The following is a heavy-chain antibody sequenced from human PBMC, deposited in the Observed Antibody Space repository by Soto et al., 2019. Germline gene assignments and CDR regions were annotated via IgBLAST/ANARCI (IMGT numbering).Heavy chain of an antibody. J-gene: IGHJ4*02. CDR1: GFTFSSYS. CDR2: ISSSSSTI. V-gene: IGHV3-48*01. D-gene: IGHD3-22*01. Sequence: GGSLRLSCAASGFTFSSYSMNWVRQAPGKGLEWVSYISSSSSTIYYADSVKGRFTITRDNAKNSLYLQMNSLRADDTAVYYCARDYYYDSSVSKYWGQGTLVTVSS. CDR3: ARDYYYDSSVSKY.